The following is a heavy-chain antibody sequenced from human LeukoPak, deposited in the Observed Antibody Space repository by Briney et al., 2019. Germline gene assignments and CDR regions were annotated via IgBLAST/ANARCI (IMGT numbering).Heavy chain of an antibody. V-gene: IGHV3-15*01. CDR3: TTDAGYSSRWYNY. D-gene: IGHD6-13*01. J-gene: IGHJ4*02. CDR2: IKSTVDGGTT. Sequence: IKSTVDGGTTYYAAPVKGRFSISRDDSTNTVYLQMNSLRTEDTAVYYCTTDAGYSSRWYNYWGQGTLVTVAS.